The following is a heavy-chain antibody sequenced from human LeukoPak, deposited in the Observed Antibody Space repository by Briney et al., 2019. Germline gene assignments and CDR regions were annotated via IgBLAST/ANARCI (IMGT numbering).Heavy chain of an antibody. V-gene: IGHV3-48*03. Sequence: QPGGSLRLSCAASGFTFSSYEVNWVRQAPGKGLEWLSYITTSGAIISYADPAKGRFTISRDNAKNSLYLQMNSLRAEDTAVYYCARDRSGYYGMDVWGQGTTVTVSS. CDR3: ARDRSGYYGMDV. D-gene: IGHD1-26*01. CDR1: GFTFSSYE. J-gene: IGHJ6*02. CDR2: ITTSGAII.